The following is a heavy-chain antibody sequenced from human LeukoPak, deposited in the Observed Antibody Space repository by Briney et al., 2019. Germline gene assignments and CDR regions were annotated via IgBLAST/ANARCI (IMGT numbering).Heavy chain of an antibody. D-gene: IGHD2-2*01. CDR3: ARRGIVVVPAAPYFDY. CDR2: INYSGST. J-gene: IGHJ4*02. Sequence: PGGSLRLSCAPSGFTFSDDHMSWIRQPPGKGLEWIGEINYSGSTNYNPSLKSRVTISVVTSKNQFSLKLSSVTAADTAVYYCARRGIVVVPAAPYFDYWGQGTLVTVSS. V-gene: IGHV4-34*01. CDR1: GFTFSDDH.